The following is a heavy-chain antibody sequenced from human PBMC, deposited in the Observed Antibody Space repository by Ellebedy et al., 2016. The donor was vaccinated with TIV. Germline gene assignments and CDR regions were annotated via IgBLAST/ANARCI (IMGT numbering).Heavy chain of an antibody. V-gene: IGHV4-4*02. Sequence: SETLSLXXAVSGASISSNNWWSWVRQPPGNGLESIGDLFHTGRTNYNPSLKSRVTISVEKSKNQFSLVLRSVTAADTAIYYCARILTAYYNQYYDGMGVWGQGTTVTVSS. CDR2: LFHTGRT. J-gene: IGHJ6*02. CDR3: ARILTAYYNQYYDGMGV. CDR1: GASISSNNW. D-gene: IGHD3-9*01.